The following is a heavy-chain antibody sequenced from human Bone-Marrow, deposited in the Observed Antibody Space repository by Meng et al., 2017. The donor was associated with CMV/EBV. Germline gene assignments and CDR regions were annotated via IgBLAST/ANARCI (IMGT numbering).Heavy chain of an antibody. Sequence: GGSLRLSCAASGFTFSDYYMSWIRQAPGKGLEWVSYISSSSSVLDYADSVKGRSTITRDNAKNSLYLQMNGLRAEDTAVYYCARRSRDGYNYDYFDYWGQGTLVTVSS. CDR2: ISSSSSVL. CDR3: ARRSRDGYNYDYFDY. D-gene: IGHD5-24*01. V-gene: IGHV3-11*01. CDR1: GFTFSDYY. J-gene: IGHJ4*02.